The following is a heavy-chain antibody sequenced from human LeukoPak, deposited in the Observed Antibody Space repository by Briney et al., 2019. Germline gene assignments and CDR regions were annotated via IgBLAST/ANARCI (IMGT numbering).Heavy chain of an antibody. D-gene: IGHD6-13*01. J-gene: IGHJ4*02. Sequence: GGSLRLSCAASGFTFSNYAMHWVRQAPGKGLEWVAVISYDGSNKYYADSVEGRFTISRDDSKNTLNLQMNSLRAEDSAVYYCARSPAPTRSSWLYLDYWGQGTQVTVSS. V-gene: IGHV3-30-3*01. CDR3: ARSPAPTRSSWLYLDY. CDR2: ISYDGSNK. CDR1: GFTFSNYA.